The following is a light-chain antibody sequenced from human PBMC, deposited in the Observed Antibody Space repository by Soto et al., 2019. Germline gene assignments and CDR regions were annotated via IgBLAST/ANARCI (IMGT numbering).Light chain of an antibody. CDR1: SSDVGDYSY. CDR2: GVR. V-gene: IGLV2-14*03. J-gene: IGLJ2*01. Sequence: QSALTQPASVSGSPGQSITISCTGTSSDVGDYSYVSWYQQHPGKAPKLIIYGVRDRPSGVSDRFSGSKTGNTASLTISGLQAEDEAEYYCSSYSTTSTLGLFGGGTKLTVL. CDR3: SSYSTTSTLGL.